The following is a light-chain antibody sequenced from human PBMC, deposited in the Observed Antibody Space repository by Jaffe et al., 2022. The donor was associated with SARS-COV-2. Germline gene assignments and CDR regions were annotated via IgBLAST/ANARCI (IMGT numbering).Light chain of an antibody. Sequence: DIQMTQSPSSLSASVGDRVTITCRASQSITSFLNWYQQKPGKAPKLLIYTASSLQSGVPSRFSGSGSGTDFTLTIGGLQPEDFGTYYCQQSYSNPPTFGQGTKVEMK. J-gene: IGKJ1*01. CDR2: TAS. V-gene: IGKV1-39*01. CDR3: QQSYSNPPT. CDR1: QSITSF.